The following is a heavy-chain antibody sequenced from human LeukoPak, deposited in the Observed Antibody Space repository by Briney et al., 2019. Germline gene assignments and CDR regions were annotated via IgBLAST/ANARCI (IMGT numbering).Heavy chain of an antibody. J-gene: IGHJ4*02. V-gene: IGHV1-69*13. CDR1: GGTFSSYA. CDR3: ARGRFLTTVTIFDY. Sequence: SVKVSCKASGGTFSSYAISWVRQAPGQGLEWMGGIIPIFGTANYAQKFQGRVTITADESTSTAYMELSSLRSEDTAVYYCARGRFLTTVTIFDYWGQGTLVTVSS. CDR2: IIPIFGTA. D-gene: IGHD4-11*01.